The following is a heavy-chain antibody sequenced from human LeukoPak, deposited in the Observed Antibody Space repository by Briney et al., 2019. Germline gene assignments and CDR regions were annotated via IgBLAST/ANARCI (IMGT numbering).Heavy chain of an antibody. CDR2: ISAYNGNT. V-gene: IGHV1-18*01. CDR1: GYTFTSYG. Sequence: GASVKVSCKASGYTFTSYGISWVRQAPGQGLEWMGWISAYNGNTNYAQKLQGRVTMTTGTSTSTAYMELRSLRSDDTAVYYCARVTSGRYYDSSGPNDYWGQGTLVTVSS. CDR3: ARVTSGRYYDSSGPNDY. D-gene: IGHD3-22*01. J-gene: IGHJ4*02.